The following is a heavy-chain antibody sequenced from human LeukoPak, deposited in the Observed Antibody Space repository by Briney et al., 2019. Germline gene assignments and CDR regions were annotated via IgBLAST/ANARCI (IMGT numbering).Heavy chain of an antibody. CDR3: AKREKGTTGRFFDY. D-gene: IGHD4-17*01. CDR2: ISEGVGNT. V-gene: IGHV3-23*01. Sequence: GGSLRLSCAASGFTFTNYAMTWVRQAPGQGLEWVSGISEGVGNTYYADSVKGRFTISRDHSKNKLYLQMNSLRAEDTALYYCAKREKGTTGRFFDYWGQGTLVTVSS. CDR1: GFTFTNYA. J-gene: IGHJ4*02.